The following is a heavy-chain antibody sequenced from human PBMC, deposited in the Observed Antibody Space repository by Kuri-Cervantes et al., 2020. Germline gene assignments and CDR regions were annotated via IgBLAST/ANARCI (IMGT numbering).Heavy chain of an antibody. Sequence: GGSLRLSCAASGFTFSSYSMNWVRQAPGKGLEWVSYISSSSSYIYYADSVKGRFTISRDNAKNSLYLQMNSLRAEDTAVYYCARGSRYSSSWYGSWGQGTLVTVSS. J-gene: IGHJ5*01. D-gene: IGHD6-13*01. CDR2: ISSSSSYI. V-gene: IGHV3-21*05. CDR1: GFTFSSYS. CDR3: ARGSRYSSSWYGS.